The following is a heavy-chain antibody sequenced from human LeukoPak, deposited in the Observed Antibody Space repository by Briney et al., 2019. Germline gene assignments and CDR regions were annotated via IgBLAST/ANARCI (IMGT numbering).Heavy chain of an antibody. CDR2: ISRRSGAST. Sequence: PGGSLRLSCAASAFSLSAYNMNWVSQAPGKGLECVSSISRRSGASTYYAASVKGRFTISRDNSRSTLYLEMNSLRADDTAVYYCSKKGQNGDYGKPDWGQGTLVTVSS. V-gene: IGHV3-23*01. CDR1: AFSLSAYN. J-gene: IGHJ4*02. D-gene: IGHD4-17*01. CDR3: SKKGQNGDYGKPD.